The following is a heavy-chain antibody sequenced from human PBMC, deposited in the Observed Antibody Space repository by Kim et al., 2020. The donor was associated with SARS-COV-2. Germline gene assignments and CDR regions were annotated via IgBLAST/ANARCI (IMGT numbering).Heavy chain of an antibody. V-gene: IGHV3-13*01. Sequence: GGSLRLSCAASGFTFSSYDMHWVRQATGKGLEWVSAIGTAGDTYYPGSVKGRFTISRENAKNSLYLQMNSLRAGDTAVYYCARLVLSPGIAVAGTGDWYFDLWGRGTLVTVSS. CDR3: ARLVLSPGIAVAGTGDWYFDL. CDR1: GFTFSSYD. D-gene: IGHD6-19*01. CDR2: IGTAGDT. J-gene: IGHJ2*01.